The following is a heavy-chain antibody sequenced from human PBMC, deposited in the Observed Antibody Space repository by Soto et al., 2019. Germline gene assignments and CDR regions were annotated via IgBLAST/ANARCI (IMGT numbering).Heavy chain of an antibody. Sequence: PGESLKISCKGSGYSFTSYWISWVRDMPGKGLEWMGRIDPSVSYTNYRPSFQGHVTISADKSISTAYLQWSSLKASDTAMYYCARSRPSLDAFDIWGQGTMVTVSS. CDR2: IDPSVSYT. CDR1: GYSFTSYW. J-gene: IGHJ3*02. D-gene: IGHD2-2*01. CDR3: ARSRPSLDAFDI. V-gene: IGHV5-10-1*01.